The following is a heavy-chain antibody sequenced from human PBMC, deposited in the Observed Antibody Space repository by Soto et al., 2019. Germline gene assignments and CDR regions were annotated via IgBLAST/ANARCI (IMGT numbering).Heavy chain of an antibody. V-gene: IGHV4-59*01. D-gene: IGHD5-12*01. CDR3: ARSRGYSGYDSNTGPYYYYYMDV. CDR2: IYYSGST. Sequence: SETLSLTCTVSGGSISSYYWSWIRQPPGKGLEWIGYIYYSGSTNYNPSLKSRVTISVATSKNQFSLKLSSVTAADTAVYYCARSRGYSGYDSNTGPYYYYYMDVWGKGTTVTVSS. J-gene: IGHJ6*03. CDR1: GGSISSYY.